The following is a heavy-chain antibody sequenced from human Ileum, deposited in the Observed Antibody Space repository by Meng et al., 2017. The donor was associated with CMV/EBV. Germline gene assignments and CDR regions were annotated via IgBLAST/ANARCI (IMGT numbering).Heavy chain of an antibody. CDR3: ARGPYSNHSKFDY. J-gene: IGHJ4*02. CDR1: GGTFSSYA. CDR2: IIPIFGTA. Sequence: SVKVSCKASGGTFSSYAISWVRQAPGQGLEWMGGIIPIFGTANYAQKFQGRVTITTDESTSTAYMELSSLRSEDTAVYYCARGPYSNHSKFDYWGQGTLVTVSS. V-gene: IGHV1-69*05. D-gene: IGHD4-11*01.